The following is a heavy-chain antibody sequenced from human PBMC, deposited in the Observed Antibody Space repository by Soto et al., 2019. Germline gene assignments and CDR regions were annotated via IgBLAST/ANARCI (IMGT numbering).Heavy chain of an antibody. CDR2: VIPLFETA. J-gene: IGHJ6*02. D-gene: IGHD5-18*01. V-gene: IGHV1-69*01. CDR1: GGIFTNNA. CDR3: ATGGHNDGYNFYHGMDA. Sequence: QVQVVQSGAEVKKPGSSVKVSCKVSGGIFTNNAISWVRQAPGQGLGWLGGVIPLFETAYYAQIFRGRLKISADGPTTTAYMELSGLTSADTAVYFCATGGHNDGYNFYHGMDAWGQGTTVTV.